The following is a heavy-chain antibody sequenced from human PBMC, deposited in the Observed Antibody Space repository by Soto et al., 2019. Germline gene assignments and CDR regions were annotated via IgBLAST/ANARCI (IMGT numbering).Heavy chain of an antibody. J-gene: IGHJ5*02. D-gene: IGHD3-16*01. V-gene: IGHV3-7*03. CDR3: AGDGVRNGAYNGWLDP. CDR2: IKQDGREK. CDR1: GFSFSSYW. Sequence: DVQLVESGGALVQPGVSLRLSCAASGFSFSSYWMTWVRQAQGKGLEWVANIKQDGREKYYVASLKGRFTISRDNGKNLLVLQMDSLTPDDTAVYYCAGDGVRNGAYNGWLDPWGQGTLVTVSS.